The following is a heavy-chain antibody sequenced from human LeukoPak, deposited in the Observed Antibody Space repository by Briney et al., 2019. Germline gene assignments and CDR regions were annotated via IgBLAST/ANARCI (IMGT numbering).Heavy chain of an antibody. CDR1: GFTFSSYE. D-gene: IGHD2-2*01. CDR3: ARDSIVVVPAAMEDAFDI. J-gene: IGHJ3*02. CDR2: ISSSGSTI. Sequence: GGSLSLSCAASGFTFSSYEMNWVRPAPGKGLEWVSYISSSGSTIYYADSVKGRFTISRDNAKNSMYLQMNSLRAEDTAVYYCARDSIVVVPAAMEDAFDIWGQGTMVTVSS. V-gene: IGHV3-48*03.